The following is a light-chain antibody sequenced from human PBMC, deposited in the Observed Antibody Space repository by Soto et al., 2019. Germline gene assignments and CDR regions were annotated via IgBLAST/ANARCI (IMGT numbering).Light chain of an antibody. V-gene: IGKV3-20*01. Sequence: EIVLTQSPGTLSLSPGERATLSCRASQSVSSSYLAWYQQKPGQAPRLLIYGASSRATGIPDRFSGSGSGTDCTLTISRLEPEDFAVYYWQEYGSSPRYTFGQGTKLEIK. CDR2: GAS. CDR1: QSVSSSY. CDR3: QEYGSSPRYT. J-gene: IGKJ2*01.